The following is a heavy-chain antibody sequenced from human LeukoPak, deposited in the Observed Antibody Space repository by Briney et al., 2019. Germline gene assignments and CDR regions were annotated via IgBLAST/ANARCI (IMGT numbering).Heavy chain of an antibody. J-gene: IGHJ4*02. CDR1: GYTFIGYY. CDR2: INPNSGGT. V-gene: IGHV1-2*02. Sequence: ASVKVSCKASGYTFIGYYIHWVRQALGQGLEWMGWINPNSGGTNYAQKFQGRVTMTRDTSISTAHMELSGLRSDDTAVYYCARDEGGYGGTYYGYFDYWGQGTLVTVSS. CDR3: ARDEGGYGGTYYGYFDY. D-gene: IGHD1-26*01.